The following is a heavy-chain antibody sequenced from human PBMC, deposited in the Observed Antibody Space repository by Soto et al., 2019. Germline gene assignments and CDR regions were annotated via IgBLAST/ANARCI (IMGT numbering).Heavy chain of an antibody. V-gene: IGHV3-23*01. CDR3: AKGSEFSNSYTLDFDF. CDR2: ISGNGGST. Sequence: GGSLRLSCAASGFTFSSYAMSWVRQAPGRGLEWVSIISGNGGSTYYAASVKGRFTISRDNTKNTPYLQMDGLTAEDTAVYYCAKGSEFSNSYTLDFDFWGQGALVTVSS. D-gene: IGHD6-6*01. CDR1: GFTFSSYA. J-gene: IGHJ4*02.